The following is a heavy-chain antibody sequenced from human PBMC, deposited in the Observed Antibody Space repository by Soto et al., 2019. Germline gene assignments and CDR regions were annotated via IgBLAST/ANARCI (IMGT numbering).Heavy chain of an antibody. V-gene: IGHV1-8*01. D-gene: IGHD3-16*01. CDR3: TRRRGGAADY. CDR2: MNPNSGNP. CDR1: GYTFTNYD. J-gene: IGHJ4*02. Sequence: QVQLVQSGAEVKKPGASVKVSCKASGYTFTNYDINWVRQATGQGLEWMGWMNPNSGNPGYAQRFQGRVTMTRNTSINTAYMEVSSRKSEHTAMYYCTRRRGGAADYWGQGDLVTVSS.